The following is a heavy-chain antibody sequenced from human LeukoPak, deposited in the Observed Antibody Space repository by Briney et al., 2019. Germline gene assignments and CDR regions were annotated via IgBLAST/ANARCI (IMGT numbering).Heavy chain of an antibody. CDR1: GGSFSGYY. CDR3: ASINPPADIVVVPAAIRGYNWFDP. V-gene: IGHV4-34*01. J-gene: IGHJ5*02. D-gene: IGHD2-2*02. CDR2: INHSGST. Sequence: SETLSLTCAVYGGSFSGYYWSWIRQPPGKGLEWIGEINHSGSTNYNPSLKSRVTISVDTSKNQFSLKLSSVTAADTAVYYCASINPPADIVVVPAAIRGYNWFDPWGQGTLVTVSS.